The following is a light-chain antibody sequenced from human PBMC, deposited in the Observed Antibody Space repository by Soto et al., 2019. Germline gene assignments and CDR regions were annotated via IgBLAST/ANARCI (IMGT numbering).Light chain of an antibody. CDR1: QSVRSNY. CDR3: QQYGSSSWT. V-gene: IGKV3-20*01. Sequence: EVVLTQSPGTLSLSPGERATLSCRASQSVRSNYLAWCQQKPGQAPRLLIYGASSRATGIPDRFSGSGSGTDFTLTISRLEPEDFAVYYCQQYGSSSWTFGQGTKVEIK. J-gene: IGKJ1*01. CDR2: GAS.